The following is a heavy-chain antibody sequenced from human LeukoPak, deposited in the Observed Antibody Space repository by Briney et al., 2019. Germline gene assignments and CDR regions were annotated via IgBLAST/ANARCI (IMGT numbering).Heavy chain of an antibody. V-gene: IGHV3-30*02. D-gene: IGHD2-21*02. J-gene: IGHJ4*02. CDR3: AKEPHIVVVTANQEYYFDY. CDR1: GFTFSSYG. Sequence: GGSLRLSCAASGFTFSSYGMHWVRQAPGKGLEWVAFIRYDGSNKYYADSVKGRFTISRDNARNSLYLQMNSLRADDTAVYYCAKEPHIVVVTANQEYYFDYWGQGTLVTVSS. CDR2: IRYDGSNK.